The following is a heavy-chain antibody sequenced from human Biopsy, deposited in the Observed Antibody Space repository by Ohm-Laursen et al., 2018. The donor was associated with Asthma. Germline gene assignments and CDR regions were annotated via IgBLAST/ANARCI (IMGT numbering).Heavy chain of an antibody. Sequence: SETLSLTCAYRGSFRGYVWTWIRQPPGKGLEWIGEIPQGGAPTFNPSLKSRVTISIHPSKSQLSLRLTSMTAADTAVYYCARMITMIQAANYYSYAMDVWGQGTTVTVSS. V-gene: IGHV4-34*01. CDR1: RGSFRGYV. CDR3: ARMITMIQAANYYSYAMDV. J-gene: IGHJ6*02. D-gene: IGHD3-22*01. CDR2: IPQGGAP.